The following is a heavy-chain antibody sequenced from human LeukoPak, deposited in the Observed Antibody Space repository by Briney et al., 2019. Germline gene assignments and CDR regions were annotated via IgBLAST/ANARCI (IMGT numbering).Heavy chain of an antibody. CDR1: GFTFSSYA. Sequence: GRSLRLSCAASGFTFSSYAMHWVRQAPGKGLEWVAVISYDGSNKYYADSVKGRFTISRDNAKNSLYLQMNSLRAEDTAVYYCARDRGRYCGGDCYSFDFDYWGQGTLVTVSS. D-gene: IGHD2-21*02. J-gene: IGHJ4*02. V-gene: IGHV3-30*04. CDR2: ISYDGSNK. CDR3: ARDRGRYCGGDCYSFDFDY.